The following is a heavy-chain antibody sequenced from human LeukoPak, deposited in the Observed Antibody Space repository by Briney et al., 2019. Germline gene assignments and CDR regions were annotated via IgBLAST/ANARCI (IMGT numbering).Heavy chain of an antibody. Sequence: GGSLRLSCVASGFTVTNNYMSWVRQAPGKGLEWVSVIYSGGSTHYADSVKGRFTISRDNSKNTLYLQMNSLRSEDTAVYYCARDRGAAAGDWGQGTLVTVSS. CDR3: ARDRGAAAGD. J-gene: IGHJ4*02. CDR1: GFTVTNNY. V-gene: IGHV3-53*05. CDR2: IYSGGST. D-gene: IGHD6-13*01.